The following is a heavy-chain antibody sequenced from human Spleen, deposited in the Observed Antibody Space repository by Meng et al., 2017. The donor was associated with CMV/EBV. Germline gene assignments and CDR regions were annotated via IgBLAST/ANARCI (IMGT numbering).Heavy chain of an antibody. Sequence: SETLSLTCTVSGGSVSSGSYYWGWIRQPPGKGLEWIGSVYYSGNTYYSPSLRGRVTISLDTSKNQFSLKLSSVTAADTAVYYCVRDYYGSGLIDSWGQGTVVTVSS. CDR2: VYYSGNT. V-gene: IGHV4-39*07. CDR3: VRDYYGSGLIDS. J-gene: IGHJ4*02. CDR1: GGSVSSGSYY. D-gene: IGHD3-10*01.